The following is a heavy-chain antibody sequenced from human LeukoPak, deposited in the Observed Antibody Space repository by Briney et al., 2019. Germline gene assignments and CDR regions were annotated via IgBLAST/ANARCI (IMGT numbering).Heavy chain of an antibody. Sequence: SETLSLTCTVSGGSISSYYWSWIRQPPGKGLEWIGYIYYSGSTNYNPSLKSRVTISVDTSKNQFSLKLSSVTAADTAVYYCARDCPLYDFFLRVGGGDWFDPWGQGTLVTVSS. CDR2: IYYSGST. V-gene: IGHV4-59*12. J-gene: IGHJ5*02. CDR1: GGSISSYY. CDR3: ARDCPLYDFFLRVGGGDWFDP. D-gene: IGHD3-3*01.